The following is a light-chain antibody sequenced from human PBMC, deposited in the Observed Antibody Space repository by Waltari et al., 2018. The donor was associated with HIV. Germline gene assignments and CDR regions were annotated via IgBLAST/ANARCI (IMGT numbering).Light chain of an antibody. CDR2: LEGSGSY. CDR3: ETWDSNIRV. CDR1: SGHSSYI. Sequence: QPVLTQSSSASASLGSSVKLTCTLSSGHSSYIIAWHPQQPGKAPRYLMKLEGSGSYNKGSGVPDRFSGSSSGADRYLTISNLQSEDEADYYCETWDSNIRVFGGGTKLTVL. V-gene: IGLV4-60*03. J-gene: IGLJ2*01.